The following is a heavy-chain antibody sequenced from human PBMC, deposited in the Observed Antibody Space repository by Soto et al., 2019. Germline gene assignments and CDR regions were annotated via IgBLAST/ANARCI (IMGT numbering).Heavy chain of an antibody. J-gene: IGHJ5*02. CDR1: GGSISSYY. CDR3: ARRTLGYCSGGSCYRFDP. Sequence: SETLSLTCTVSGGSISSYYWSWIRQPPGKGLEWIGYIYYSGSTNYNPSLKSRVTISVDTSKNQFSLKLSSVTAADTAVYYCARRTLGYCSGGSCYRFDPWGQGTLVTVSS. D-gene: IGHD2-15*01. CDR2: IYYSGST. V-gene: IGHV4-59*08.